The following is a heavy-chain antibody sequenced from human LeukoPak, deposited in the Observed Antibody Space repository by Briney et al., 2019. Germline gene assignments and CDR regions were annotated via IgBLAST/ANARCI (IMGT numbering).Heavy chain of an antibody. Sequence: SETLSLTCTVSGGSLSSHYWSWIRQPPGKGLEWIGYIYYSGSTNYNPSLKSRVTISVDTSKNQFSLKLSSVTAADTAVYYCARDKIIRGYSDYDAEMHWFDPWGQGTLVTVSS. J-gene: IGHJ5*02. V-gene: IGHV4-59*11. D-gene: IGHD5-12*01. CDR1: GGSLSSHY. CDR2: IYYSGST. CDR3: ARDKIIRGYSDYDAEMHWFDP.